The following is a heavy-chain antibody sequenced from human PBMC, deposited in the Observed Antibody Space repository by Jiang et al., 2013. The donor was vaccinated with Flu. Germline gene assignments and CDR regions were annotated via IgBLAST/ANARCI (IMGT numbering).Heavy chain of an antibody. CDR3: ARQAYYGSGPPFSY. CDR1: GYSFSIHW. Sequence: GAEVKKPGESLKISCTISGYSFSIHWIGWVRQMPGKGLEYMGIIYPRDSDTRYSPSFQGQVTISADESISTAYLEWSSLKASDTAIYYCARQAYYGSGPPFSYWGQGTLVTVSS. CDR2: IYPRDSDT. J-gene: IGHJ4*02. V-gene: IGHV5-51*01. D-gene: IGHD3-10*01.